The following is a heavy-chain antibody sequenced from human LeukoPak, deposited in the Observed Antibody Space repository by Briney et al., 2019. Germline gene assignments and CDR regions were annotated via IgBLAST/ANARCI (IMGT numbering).Heavy chain of an antibody. CDR3: ARGGGIRFGELSAYYMDV. J-gene: IGHJ6*03. Sequence: GGSLRLSCAASGFTFSSYWMSWVRQAPGKGLEWVANIKQDGSEKYYVDSVKGRFTIPRDNAKNSLYLQMNSLRAEDTAVYYCARGGGIRFGELSAYYMDVWGKGTTVTVSS. V-gene: IGHV3-7*01. CDR1: GFTFSSYW. CDR2: IKQDGSEK. D-gene: IGHD3-10*01.